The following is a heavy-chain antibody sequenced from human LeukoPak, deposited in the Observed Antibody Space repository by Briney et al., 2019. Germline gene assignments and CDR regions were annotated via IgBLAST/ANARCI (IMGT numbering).Heavy chain of an antibody. CDR1: GGTFSSYA. D-gene: IGHD2-2*01. CDR3: ARVPYCSSTSCYAYDFDY. Sequence: SVKVSCKASGGTFSSYAISWVRQAPGQGLEWMGGIIPIFGTANYAQKFQGRVTITADKSTSTAYMELSSLRSEDTAVYYCARVPYCSSTSCYAYDFDYWGQGTLVTVSS. V-gene: IGHV1-69*06. CDR2: IIPIFGTA. J-gene: IGHJ4*02.